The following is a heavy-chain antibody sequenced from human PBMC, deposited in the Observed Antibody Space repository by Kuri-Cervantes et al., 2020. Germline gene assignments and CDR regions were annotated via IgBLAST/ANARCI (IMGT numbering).Heavy chain of an antibody. V-gene: IGHV3-33*01. J-gene: IGHJ3*02. CDR2: IWYDGSNK. Sequence: GGSLRLSCAASEFTFSNYGMHWVRQAPGKGLEWVAVIWYDGSNKYYVDSVKGRFTISRDNSKNSLYLQMNSLRAEDTAVYYCARAQTLLWLDPAFDIWGQGTMVTVSS. CDR3: ARAQTLLWLDPAFDI. D-gene: IGHD3-10*01. CDR1: EFTFSNYG.